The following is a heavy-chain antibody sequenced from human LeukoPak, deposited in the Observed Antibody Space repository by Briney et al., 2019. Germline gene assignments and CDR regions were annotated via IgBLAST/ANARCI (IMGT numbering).Heavy chain of an antibody. J-gene: IGHJ4*02. V-gene: IGHV3-7*01. CDR3: ARSASAAGKAFAY. CDR2: IKQDGSEK. D-gene: IGHD6-13*01. Sequence: GGSLRLSCAASGFTFSSYWMSWVRQAPGKGLEWVANIKQDGSEKYYVDSVKGRFTISRDNSKNTLYLQMNSLRAEDTAVCYCARSASAAGKAFAYWGQGPLVTVSS. CDR1: GFTFSSYW.